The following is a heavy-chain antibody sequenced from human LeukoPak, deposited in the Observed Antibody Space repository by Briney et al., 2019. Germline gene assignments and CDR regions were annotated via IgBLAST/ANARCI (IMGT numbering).Heavy chain of an antibody. V-gene: IGHV3-21*01. CDR2: ISSSSSYI. Sequence: GGSLRLFCAASGFTFSSYSMNWVRQAPGKGPEWVSSISSSSSYIYYADSVKGRFTISRDNAKNSLYLQMNSLRAEDTAVYYCARDNAGIAAALDYWGQGTLVTVSS. J-gene: IGHJ4*02. CDR1: GFTFSSYS. CDR3: ARDNAGIAAALDY. D-gene: IGHD6-13*01.